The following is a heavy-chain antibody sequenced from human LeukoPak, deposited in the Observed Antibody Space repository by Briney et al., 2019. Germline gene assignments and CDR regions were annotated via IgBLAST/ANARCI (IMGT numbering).Heavy chain of an antibody. D-gene: IGHD6-19*01. CDR2: ISGSGGST. CDR1: GFTFSSYA. J-gene: IGHJ4*02. Sequence: GGSLRLSCAASGFTFSSYAMSWVRQAPGKGLEWVSAISGSGGSTYYADSVKGRFTISRDKSKNTLYLQMNSLRAEDTAVYYCAKEGGYSSGWYGSFDYWGQGTLVTVSS. CDR3: AKEGGYSSGWYGSFDY. V-gene: IGHV3-23*01.